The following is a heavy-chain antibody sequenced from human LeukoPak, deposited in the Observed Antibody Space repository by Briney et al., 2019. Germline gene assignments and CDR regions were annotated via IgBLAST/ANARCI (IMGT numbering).Heavy chain of an antibody. V-gene: IGHV1-69*05. D-gene: IGHD4-17*01. Sequence: ASVKVSCKASGGTFSSYAISWVRQAPGQGLEWMGGIIPIFGTANYAQKFQGRVTITTDESTSTAYMELGSLRSEDTAVYYCARGDYVAFDIWGQGTMVTVSS. J-gene: IGHJ3*02. CDR2: IIPIFGTA. CDR1: GGTFSSYA. CDR3: ARGDYVAFDI.